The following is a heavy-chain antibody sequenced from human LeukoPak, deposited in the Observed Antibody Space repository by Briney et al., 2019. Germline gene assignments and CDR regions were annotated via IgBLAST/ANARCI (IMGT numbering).Heavy chain of an antibody. J-gene: IGHJ4*02. CDR3: ARHDSFIPY. CDR1: GFTFSNYA. Sequence: PPGGSLRLSFAASGFTFSNYAMSWVRQAPGKGLEWVSGISDVSFTTYYTDPVKGRYTISRDNTNNTVDLQMNNLRAEDTAVYFCARHDSFIPYWGQGTQVIVAS. V-gene: IGHV3-23*01. CDR2: ISDVSFTT. D-gene: IGHD3-16*02.